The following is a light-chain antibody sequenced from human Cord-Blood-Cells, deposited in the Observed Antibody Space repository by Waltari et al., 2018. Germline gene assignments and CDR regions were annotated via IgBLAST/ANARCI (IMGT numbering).Light chain of an antibody. V-gene: IGLV3-19*01. CDR3: NSRDSSGNHLV. J-gene: IGLJ2*01. CDR1: SPRSSS. Sequence: SSELTHAPAVSVSLGQTVRITCQGDSPRSSSASGYQQKPGQAPVLVIYGKHNRPSGIPDLFSGSSSGNTASLTITGAQAEDEADYYCNSRDSSGNHLVFGGGTKLTVL. CDR2: GKH.